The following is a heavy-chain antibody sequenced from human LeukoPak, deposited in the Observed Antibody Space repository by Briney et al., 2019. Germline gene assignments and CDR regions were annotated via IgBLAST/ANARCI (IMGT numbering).Heavy chain of an antibody. V-gene: IGHV3-74*01. D-gene: IGHD3-16*01. CDR2: INSDGSST. J-gene: IGHJ3*02. Sequence: AGGSLRLSCAASGFTLSSYWMHWVRQAPGKGLVWVSRINSDGSSTGYADSVKGRFTISRDNAKNTLYLQMNSLRGEDTAVYYCARETLINVDAFDIWGQGTTVTVSS. CDR3: ARETLINVDAFDI. CDR1: GFTLSSYW.